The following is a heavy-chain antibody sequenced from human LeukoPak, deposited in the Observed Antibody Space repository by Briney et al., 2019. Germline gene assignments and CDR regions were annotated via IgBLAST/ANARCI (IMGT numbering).Heavy chain of an antibody. J-gene: IGHJ4*02. CDR2: ISSSSNTI. D-gene: IGHD1-26*01. CDR3: ARILYIGTYRFDY. Sequence: QPGGSLRLSCAASGFSFSSYNMNWVRQAPGKGLEWVSYISSSSNTIYYADSVKGRFTISRDNTKNSLYLQMNSLRVDDTAVYYCARILYIGTYRFDYWGQGALVTVSS. V-gene: IGHV3-48*04. CDR1: GFSFSSYN.